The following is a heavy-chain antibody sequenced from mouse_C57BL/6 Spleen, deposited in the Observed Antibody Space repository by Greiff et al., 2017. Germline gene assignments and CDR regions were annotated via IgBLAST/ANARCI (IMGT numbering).Heavy chain of an antibody. CDR3: ARREGYYGSNWYFDV. CDR2: IYPGDGDT. CDR1: GYAFSSYW. Sequence: VQLQQSGAELVKPGASVKISCKASGYAFSSYWMNWVKQRPGKGLEWIGQIYPGDGDTNYNGKFKGKATLTADKSSSTAYMQLSSLTSEDSAVYFCARREGYYGSNWYFDVWGTGTTVTVSS. V-gene: IGHV1-80*01. J-gene: IGHJ1*03. D-gene: IGHD1-1*01.